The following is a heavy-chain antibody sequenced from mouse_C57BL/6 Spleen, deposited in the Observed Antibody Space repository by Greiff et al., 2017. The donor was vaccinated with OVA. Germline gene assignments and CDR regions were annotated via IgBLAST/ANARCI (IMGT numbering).Heavy chain of an antibody. CDR2: INPGSGGT. J-gene: IGHJ3*01. Sequence: VKLMESGAELVRPGTSVKVSCKASGYAFTNYLIEWVKQRPGQGLEWIGVINPGSGGTNYNEKFKGKATLTADKSSSTAYMQLSSLTSEDSAVYFCARSGSSSWFACWGQGTLVTVSA. V-gene: IGHV1-54*01. D-gene: IGHD1-1*01. CDR1: GYAFTNYL. CDR3: ARSGSSSWFAC.